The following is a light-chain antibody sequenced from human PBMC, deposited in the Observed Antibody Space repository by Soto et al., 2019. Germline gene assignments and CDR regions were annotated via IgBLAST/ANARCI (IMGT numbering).Light chain of an antibody. CDR2: SAS. CDR3: QQSYSTPWT. Sequence: DIQMTQSPSSLSASVGDRVTITCRASQSISTYLSWFQQKPGKAPKLLIYSASTLQSGVPSRFSGSGSGTDFTLTISRLQPEDFATYHCQQSYSTPWTFGQGTKVDI. J-gene: IGKJ1*01. V-gene: IGKV1-39*01. CDR1: QSISTY.